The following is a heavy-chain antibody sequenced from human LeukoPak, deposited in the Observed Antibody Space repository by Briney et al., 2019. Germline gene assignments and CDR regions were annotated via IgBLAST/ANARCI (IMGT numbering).Heavy chain of an antibody. CDR1: GFSFSSYA. J-gene: IGHJ4*02. V-gene: IGHV3-23*01. CDR2: IVGSGTGT. D-gene: IGHD3-22*01. CDR3: AKGTDTSGRQNFDF. Sequence: PGVSVTLFCAASGFSFSSYAMLWLRQFPGKVPVWLWTIVGSGTGTFYSDSLRGRFAISRDNSKNTLFLQMNRLRVADTAVYYCAKGTDTSGRQNFDFWGQGTLVTVSS.